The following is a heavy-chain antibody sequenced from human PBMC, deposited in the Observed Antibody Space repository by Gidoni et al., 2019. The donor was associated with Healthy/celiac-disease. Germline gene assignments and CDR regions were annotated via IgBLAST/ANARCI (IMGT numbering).Heavy chain of an antibody. D-gene: IGHD1-1*01. CDR1: GGSISSSSYY. CDR2: SYYSGST. Sequence: QLQLQESGPGLVKPSETLSLPCPVSGGSISSSSYYWGWIRQPPGKGLEWIGSSYYSGSTYYNPSLKSRVTISVDTSKNQFSLKLSSVTAADTAVYYCARLVKSGWLERGDAFDIWGQGTMVTVSS. V-gene: IGHV4-39*01. J-gene: IGHJ3*02. CDR3: ARLVKSGWLERGDAFDI.